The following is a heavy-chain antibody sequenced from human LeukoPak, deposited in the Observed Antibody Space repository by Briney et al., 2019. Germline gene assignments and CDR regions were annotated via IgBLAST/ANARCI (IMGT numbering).Heavy chain of an antibody. D-gene: IGHD3/OR15-3a*01. CDR3: AKRGVVIRVILVGFHKEAYYFES. CDR2: ISDSGGST. V-gene: IGHV3-23*01. Sequence: HPGGSLRLSCAVSGITLSNYGMSWVRQAPGKGLEWVAGISDSGGSTNYADSVKGRFTISRDNPKNTLYLQMNSLRAEDTAFYFCAKRGVVIRVILVGFHKEAYYFESWGQGALVTASS. J-gene: IGHJ4*02. CDR1: GITLSNYG.